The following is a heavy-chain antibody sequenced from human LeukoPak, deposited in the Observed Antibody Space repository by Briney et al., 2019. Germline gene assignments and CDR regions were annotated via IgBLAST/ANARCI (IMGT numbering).Heavy chain of an antibody. V-gene: IGHV4-34*01. CDR3: ARATASGSGRAYDR. CDR2: IHHSGGT. CDR1: GESMIGHY. J-gene: IGHJ5*02. Sequence: SETLSLTCAVYGESMIGHYWIWIRQPPGKRLEWIGEIHHSGGTNSNPSLKNRVTMSIDMSKNQFSLKLNSVTAADTAVYFCARATASGSGRAYDRWAQGNLVPVSS. D-gene: IGHD3-10*01.